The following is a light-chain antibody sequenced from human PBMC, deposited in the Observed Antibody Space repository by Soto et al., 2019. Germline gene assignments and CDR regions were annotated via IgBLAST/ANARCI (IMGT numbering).Light chain of an antibody. CDR3: QQYGSSPPIT. CDR2: GAS. CDR1: QSVSSSY. J-gene: IGKJ5*01. V-gene: IGKV3-20*01. Sequence: EIVLTQSPGTLSLSPGERATLSCRASQSVSSSYLAWYQQKPGQAPRLLISGASSRATGIPDRFSGRGSGTDFTLTISRLEPEDFAVYYCQQYGSSPPITFGQGTRLEIK.